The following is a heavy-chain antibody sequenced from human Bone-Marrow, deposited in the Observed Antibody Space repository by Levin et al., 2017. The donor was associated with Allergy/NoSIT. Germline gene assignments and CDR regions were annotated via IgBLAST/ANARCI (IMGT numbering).Heavy chain of an antibody. Sequence: ETLSLTCAASGFTFSSYSMNWVRQAPGKGLEWVSSMDSSSRYIYYADSVKGRFTISRDNAQNSLYLQMNSLRAEDTAFYYCARGGTGTGKYDYWGQGTLVTVSS. CDR2: MDSSSRYI. V-gene: IGHV3-21*01. CDR3: ARGGTGTGKYDY. CDR1: GFTFSSYS. J-gene: IGHJ4*02. D-gene: IGHD3-10*01.